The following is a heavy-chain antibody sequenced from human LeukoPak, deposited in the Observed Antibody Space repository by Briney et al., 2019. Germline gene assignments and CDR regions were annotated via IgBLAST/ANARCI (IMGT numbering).Heavy chain of an antibody. D-gene: IGHD2-21*02. CDR1: GGSISSGSYY. Sequence: SQTLSLTCTVSGGSISSGSYYWSWIRQPPGKGLEWIGYIYYSGSTNYNPSLKSRVTISVDTSKNQFSLKLSSVTAADTAVYYCARRLYQGAFDIWGQGTMVTVSS. V-gene: IGHV4-61*01. CDR3: ARRLYQGAFDI. J-gene: IGHJ3*02. CDR2: IYYSGST.